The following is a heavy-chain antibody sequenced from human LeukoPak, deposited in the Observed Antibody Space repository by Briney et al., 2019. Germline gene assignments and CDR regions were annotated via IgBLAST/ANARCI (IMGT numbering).Heavy chain of an antibody. CDR1: GFTVSSNY. CDR2: SDSGGST. V-gene: IGHV3-53*01. D-gene: IGHD5-24*01. CDR3: AKKRRDGYSFDY. J-gene: IGHJ4*02. Sequence: PGGSLRLSCAASGFTVSSNYMSWVRQAPGKGLEWVSAISDSGGSTYYADSVKGRFTISRDNSKNTLYLQMNSLRAEDMAVYYCAKKRRDGYSFDYWGQGTLVTVSS.